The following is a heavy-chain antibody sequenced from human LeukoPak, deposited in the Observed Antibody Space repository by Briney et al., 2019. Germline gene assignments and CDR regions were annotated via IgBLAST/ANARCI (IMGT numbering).Heavy chain of an antibody. D-gene: IGHD3-22*01. CDR2: IIPIFGTA. CDR3: ARARSPSSGYLLRDHNWFDP. CDR1: GGTFSSYG. Sequence: GASVKVSCKASGGTFSSYGISWVRQVPGQGLEWMGGIIPIFGTANYAQKFQGRVTITTDESTSTACMELSSLRSEDTAVYYCARARSPSSGYLLRDHNWFDPWGQGTLVTVSS. J-gene: IGHJ5*02. V-gene: IGHV1-69*05.